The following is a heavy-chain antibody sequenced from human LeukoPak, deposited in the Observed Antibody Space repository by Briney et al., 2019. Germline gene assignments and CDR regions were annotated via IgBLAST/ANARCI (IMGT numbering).Heavy chain of an antibody. CDR2: INGDNGNT. J-gene: IGHJ6*02. CDR1: GYTFTTYA. D-gene: IGHD4-17*01. Sequence: RRASVKVSCKASGYTFTTYAMHWVRQAPGQRLEWMGWINGDNGNTKYSQKFQGRVTITRDTSASTAYMELSSLRSEDTAVYYCARLRKTTVTTGYYYYGMDVWGQGTTVTVSS. CDR3: ARLRKTTVTTGYYYYGMDV. V-gene: IGHV1-3*01.